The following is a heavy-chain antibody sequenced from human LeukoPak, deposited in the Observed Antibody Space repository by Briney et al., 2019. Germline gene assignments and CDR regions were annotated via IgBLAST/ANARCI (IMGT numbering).Heavy chain of an antibody. CDR2: ITSSSRYI. CDR1: GFTFSSYW. J-gene: IGHJ1*01. Sequence: GGCLRLSCAASGFTFSSYWMHWVRDAPGKGREWGSSITSSSRYIYHADSVKGRFTISRDNAKNTLYLQMNSVRAEDTAVYYCARAPEGVATEFQHWGQGTLVTVSS. D-gene: IGHD5-12*01. V-gene: IGHV3-21*01. CDR3: ARAPEGVATEFQH.